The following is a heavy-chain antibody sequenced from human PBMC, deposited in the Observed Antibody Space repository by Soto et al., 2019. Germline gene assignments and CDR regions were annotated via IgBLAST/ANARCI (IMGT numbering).Heavy chain of an antibody. D-gene: IGHD2-15*01. Sequence: GGSLRLSCAASGFTFSSYSMNWVRQAPGKGLEWLSFIGDSKTDGGTTDYAAPVKGRFTVSRDDSKNTLYLQMNSLKSEDTAVYYCITLVMIAGSHRPSCGQGALVPVSS. CDR2: IGDSKTDGGTT. V-gene: IGHV3-15*04. CDR1: GFTFSSYS. CDR3: ITLVMIAGSHRPS. J-gene: IGHJ5*02.